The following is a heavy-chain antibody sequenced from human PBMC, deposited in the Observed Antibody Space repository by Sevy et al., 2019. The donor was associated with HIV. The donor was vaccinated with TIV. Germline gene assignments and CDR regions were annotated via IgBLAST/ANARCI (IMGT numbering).Heavy chain of an antibody. CDR1: GFAFSNYYA. D-gene: IGHD4-17*01. CDR2: ISYDGNDT. Sequence: GGSLRLSCAASGFAFSNYYAMHWVRQAPGKGLEWVALISYDGNDTYYADSVKGRFTVSRDNFKNTLFLQMNSLTTEDTAVSYCARPRANYVDHYFFYAMDVWGQGTTVTVSS. V-gene: IGHV3-30-3*01. CDR3: ARPRANYVDHYFFYAMDV. J-gene: IGHJ6*02.